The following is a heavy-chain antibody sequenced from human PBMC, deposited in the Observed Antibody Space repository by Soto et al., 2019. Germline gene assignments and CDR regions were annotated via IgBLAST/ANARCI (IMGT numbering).Heavy chain of an antibody. V-gene: IGHV4-30-4*08. CDR3: AREDDGGDRDYYGLDV. CDR2: VFHSGSV. CDR1: GGSISGDYYH. J-gene: IGHJ6*02. D-gene: IGHD2-21*02. Sequence: QVQLQQSGPGLVKPSQTLSLTCTVSGGSISGDYYHWTWIRQSPGKGLEWIGYVFHSGSVLCNPSLKSRLNISVDTSKNQFSLRLSSVTAADTAVYFCAREDDGGDRDYYGLDVWGQGTTVTVSS.